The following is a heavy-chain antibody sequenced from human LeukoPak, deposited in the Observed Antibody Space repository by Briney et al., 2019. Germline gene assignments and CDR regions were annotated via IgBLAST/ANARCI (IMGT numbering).Heavy chain of an antibody. Sequence: GGSLRLSCAASGFTFSSYEMNWVRQAPGKGLEWVSYISSSGSTIYFADSVKGRFTISRDNAKNSLYLQMNSLRDEDTAVYYCARDQMGYSSSLGYWGQGTLVTVSS. V-gene: IGHV3-48*03. CDR1: GFTFSSYE. J-gene: IGHJ4*02. CDR2: ISSSGSTI. CDR3: ARDQMGYSSSLGY. D-gene: IGHD6-13*01.